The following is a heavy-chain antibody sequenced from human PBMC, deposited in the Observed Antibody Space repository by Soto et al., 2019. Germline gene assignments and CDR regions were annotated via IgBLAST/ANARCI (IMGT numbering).Heavy chain of an antibody. CDR1: GVTFTNHG. CDR3: ASGEGQTGLVTRVDY. D-gene: IGHD3-10*01. Sequence: QMQLVESGGGVVQPGMSLRLSCAVSGVTFTNHGIHWVRQAPGKGLEWVADISYNGIDKWYADSVKGRFTISRDNFGATAYLQMNGLRLEDTAVYYCASGEGQTGLVTRVDYWGQGTLVTVSS. CDR2: ISYNGIDK. J-gene: IGHJ4*02. V-gene: IGHV3-30*03.